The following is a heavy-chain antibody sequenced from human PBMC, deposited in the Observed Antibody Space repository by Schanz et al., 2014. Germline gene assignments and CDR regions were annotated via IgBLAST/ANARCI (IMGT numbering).Heavy chain of an antibody. J-gene: IGHJ4*02. CDR3: AREDSRNYPKPLDS. Sequence: QVQLVQSGAEVKKPGASVKVSCKASGYTFTGYYIHWVRQAPGQGLEWMGWINPNSGDTNYAQKFQGRVTMTWETSIRTAYMEPSRLRSDDTDVYSCAREDSRNYPKPLDSWGQGTLVTVSS. CDR1: GYTFTGYY. V-gene: IGHV1-2*02. D-gene: IGHD1-26*01. CDR2: INPNSGDT.